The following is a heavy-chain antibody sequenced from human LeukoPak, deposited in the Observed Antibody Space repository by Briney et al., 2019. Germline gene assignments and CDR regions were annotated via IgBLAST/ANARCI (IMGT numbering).Heavy chain of an antibody. CDR2: MNPNSGNT. D-gene: IGHD3-3*01. CDR3: ARGRGRFLERFQASYYYGMDV. CDR1: GYTFTSYD. Sequence: ASVKVSCKASGYTFTSYDINWVRQATGQGLEWMGWMNPNSGNTGYAQKFQGRVTMTRNTSISTAYMELSSLRSEDTAVYYCARGRGRFLERFQASYYYGMDVWGQGTTVTVSS. J-gene: IGHJ6*02. V-gene: IGHV1-8*01.